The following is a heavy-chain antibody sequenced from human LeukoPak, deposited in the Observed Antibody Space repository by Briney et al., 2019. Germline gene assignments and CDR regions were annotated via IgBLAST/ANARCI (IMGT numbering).Heavy chain of an antibody. CDR3: ARARSEVSSYYDFWSGYLFDY. J-gene: IGHJ4*02. CDR1: GGSISSYY. CDR2: IYTIGST. D-gene: IGHD3-3*01. V-gene: IGHV4-4*07. Sequence: SETLFLTCTVSGGSISSYYWSWIRQPAGKGLEWIGRIYTIGSTNYNPSLKSRVTMSVDTSKNQFSLKLSSVTAADTAVYYCARARSEVSSYYDFWSGYLFDYWGQGTLVTVSS.